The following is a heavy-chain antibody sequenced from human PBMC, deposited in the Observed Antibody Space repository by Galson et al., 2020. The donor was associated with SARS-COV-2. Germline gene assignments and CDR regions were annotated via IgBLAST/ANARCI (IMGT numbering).Heavy chain of an antibody. CDR2: VSGTGFGT. CDR3: AKDYYNFWRGTYYGTEYFQD. CDR1: GFTFSLYA. V-gene: IGHV3-23*01. J-gene: IGHJ1*01. D-gene: IGHD3-3*01. Sequence: GGSLRLSCAASGFTFSLYAMTWVRQAPGRGLEWVSSVSGTGFGTFYADSVKGRFTISRDNSKNTLHLQMNSLRAEDTAIYYCAKDYYNFWRGTYYGTEYFQDWGQGTLVTVSS.